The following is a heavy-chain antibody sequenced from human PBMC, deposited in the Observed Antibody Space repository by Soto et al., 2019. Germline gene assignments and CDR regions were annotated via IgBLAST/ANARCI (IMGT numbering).Heavy chain of an antibody. CDR2: IIPIFGTA. Sequence: SVKVSCKASGGTFSSYAISWVRQAPGQGLEWMGGIIPIFGTANYAQKFQGRVTITADESTSTAYMELSSLRSEDTAVYYCARGEDIVVVVAATPRYGMDVWGQGTTVTVSS. CDR3: ARGEDIVVVVAATPRYGMDV. D-gene: IGHD2-15*01. J-gene: IGHJ6*02. V-gene: IGHV1-69*13. CDR1: GGTFSSYA.